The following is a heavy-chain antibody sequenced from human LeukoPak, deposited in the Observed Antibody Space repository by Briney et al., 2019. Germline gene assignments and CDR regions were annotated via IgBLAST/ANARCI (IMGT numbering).Heavy chain of an antibody. Sequence: SETLSLTCTVSGVSISSSNSYWGWIRQPPGKGLEWIGEIYHSGTTNYNSSLKSRVTISVDKPKNQFSLKLSSVTAADTAIYYCARASGYSNRHCDYWGQGTLVTVSS. V-gene: IGHV4-39*07. CDR2: IYHSGTT. CDR1: GVSISSSNSY. CDR3: ARASGYSNRHCDY. J-gene: IGHJ4*02. D-gene: IGHD6-13*01.